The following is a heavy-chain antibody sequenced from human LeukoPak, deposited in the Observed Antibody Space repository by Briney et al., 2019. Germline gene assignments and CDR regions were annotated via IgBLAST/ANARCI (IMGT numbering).Heavy chain of an antibody. Sequence: PSETLSLTCAVYGGSFSGHYWSWIRQPPGKGLEWIGEINHSGSTNYNPSLKSRVTISVDTSKNQFSLKLSSVTAADTAVYYCARGYQPLLPGYWGQGTLVTVSS. D-gene: IGHD2-2*01. CDR2: INHSGST. J-gene: IGHJ4*02. CDR3: ARGYQPLLPGY. V-gene: IGHV4-34*01. CDR1: GGSFSGHY.